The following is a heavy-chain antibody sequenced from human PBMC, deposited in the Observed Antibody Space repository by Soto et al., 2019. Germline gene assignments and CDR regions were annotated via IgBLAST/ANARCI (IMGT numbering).Heavy chain of an antibody. CDR1: GFTFSIYG. CDR2: ISYDGSNK. Sequence: QVQLVESGGGVVQPGGSLRLSCAVSGFTFSIYGVQWFRQAPGKGLECVAGISYDGSNKYYVDSVKGRFTISRANSKSMLYLQMNSLRPEDTAVYYCVRVGARFVWNVINDAFDIWGLGTKVTVAS. D-gene: IGHD3-16*01. CDR3: VRVGARFVWNVINDAFDI. J-gene: IGHJ3*02. V-gene: IGHV3-30*03.